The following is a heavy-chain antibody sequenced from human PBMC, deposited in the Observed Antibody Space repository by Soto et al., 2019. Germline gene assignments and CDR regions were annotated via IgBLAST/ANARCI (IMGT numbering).Heavy chain of an antibody. CDR3: ARGFGRFNY. V-gene: IGHV3-48*03. J-gene: IGHJ4*02. CDR1: GFTFNDFE. D-gene: IGHD3-10*01. CDR2: IDGSGATK. Sequence: EVQLLECGGGLVQPGGSLRLSCGVSGFTFNDFEMNWVRQAPGKGPEWLAYIDGSGATKKYADSVRGRFTISRDNPNNSLFLQMSSLSAADTAIYYCARGFGRFNYWGQGTLVSVSS.